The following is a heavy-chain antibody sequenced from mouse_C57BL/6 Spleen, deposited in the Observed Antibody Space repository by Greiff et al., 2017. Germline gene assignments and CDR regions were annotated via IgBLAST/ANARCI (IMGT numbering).Heavy chain of an antibody. D-gene: IGHD2-4*01. CDR3: ARDDYRLDY. CDR1: GYTFTSYT. V-gene: IGHV1-4*01. Sequence: QVHVKQSGAELARPGASVKMSCKASGYTFTSYTMHWVKQRPGQGLEWIGYINPSSGYTKYNQKFKDKATLTADKSSSTAYMQLSSLTSEDSAVYYCARDDYRLDYWGQGTTLTVSS. CDR2: INPSSGYT. J-gene: IGHJ2*01.